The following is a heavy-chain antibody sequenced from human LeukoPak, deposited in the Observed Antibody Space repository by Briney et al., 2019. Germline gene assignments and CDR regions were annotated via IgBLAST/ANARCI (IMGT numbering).Heavy chain of an antibody. J-gene: IGHJ6*02. CDR3: AKNYESGRGVPYGMDV. CDR2: IWYDGGNK. D-gene: IGHD3-10*01. V-gene: IGHV3-33*06. Sequence: PGRSLRLSCAASGFTFSSYGMHWVRQAPGKGLEWVAVIWYDGGNKYYADSVKGRFTISRDNSKNTLYLQMSSLRDEDTAVYYCAKNYESGRGVPYGMDVWGQGTTVTVSS. CDR1: GFTFSSYG.